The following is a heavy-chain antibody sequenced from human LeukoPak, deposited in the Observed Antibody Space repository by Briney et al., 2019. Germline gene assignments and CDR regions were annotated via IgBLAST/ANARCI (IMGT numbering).Heavy chain of an antibody. V-gene: IGHV3-11*04. Sequence: PGGSQRLSCAASGFTFSDYYMSWIRQAPGKGQEWVSYISSSGSTIYYADSVKGRFTISRDNAKNSLYLQMNSLRAEDTAVYYCASIPLLWFGELFPDYWGQGTLVTVSS. J-gene: IGHJ4*02. CDR2: ISSSGSTI. CDR1: GFTFSDYY. D-gene: IGHD3-10*01. CDR3: ASIPLLWFGELFPDY.